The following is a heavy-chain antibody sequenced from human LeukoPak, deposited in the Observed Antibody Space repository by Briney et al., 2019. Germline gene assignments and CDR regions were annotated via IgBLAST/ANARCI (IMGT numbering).Heavy chain of an antibody. CDR1: GFTFSSYG. Sequence: GGSLRLSCAASGFTFSSYGMHWVRQAPGKGLEWVAVIWYDGTNKYYADSVKGRFTISRDNSKNTLYLQMNSLRAEDTAVYYCAKAYSSGWKGYFQHWGQGTLVTVSS. D-gene: IGHD6-19*01. CDR3: AKAYSSGWKGYFQH. J-gene: IGHJ1*01. CDR2: IWYDGTNK. V-gene: IGHV3-33*06.